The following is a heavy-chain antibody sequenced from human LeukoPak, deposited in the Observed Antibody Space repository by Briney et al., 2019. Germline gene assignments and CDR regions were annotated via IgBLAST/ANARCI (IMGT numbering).Heavy chain of an antibody. CDR1: GGTFSSYA. D-gene: IGHD3-22*01. CDR2: IIPIFGTA. V-gene: IGHV1-69*01. CDR3: ARDHYYDSSGYLFDY. Sequence: GSSVKVSCKASGGTFSSYAISWVRQAPGQGLEWMGGIIPIFGTANYAQKFQGRVTITADESTSTAYMEPSSLRSEDTAVYYCARDHYYDSSGYLFDYWGQGTLVTVSS. J-gene: IGHJ4*02.